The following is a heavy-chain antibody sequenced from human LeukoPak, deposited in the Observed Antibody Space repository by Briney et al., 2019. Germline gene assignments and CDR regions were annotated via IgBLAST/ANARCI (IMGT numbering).Heavy chain of an antibody. V-gene: IGHV4-61*01. Sequence: PSETLSLTCTVSGGSVSSGSYYWNWIRQPPGKGLEWIGRIYYSGSTDYNPSLKSRVTISADTSKNQFSLKMTSVTAADTAVYYCAREPGETDEGFEYWGQGTLVTVSS. CDR2: IYYSGST. J-gene: IGHJ4*02. D-gene: IGHD1-14*01. CDR3: AREPGETDEGFEY. CDR1: GGSVSSGSYY.